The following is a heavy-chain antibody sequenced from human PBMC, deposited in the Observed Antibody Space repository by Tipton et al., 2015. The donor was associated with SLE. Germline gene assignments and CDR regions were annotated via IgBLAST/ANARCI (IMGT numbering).Heavy chain of an antibody. Sequence: SLRLSCAASGFTFSTYGMRWVRQSPEKGLAWVSSISGTDNSTYYADSVKGRFTISRDNSKNTLYLQMSSLRVEDTAVYYCARGETIGSSPGFDFWGQGTLVTVSS. D-gene: IGHD6-13*01. V-gene: IGHV3-23*01. CDR1: GFTFSTYG. CDR2: ISGTDNST. J-gene: IGHJ4*02. CDR3: ARGETIGSSPGFDF.